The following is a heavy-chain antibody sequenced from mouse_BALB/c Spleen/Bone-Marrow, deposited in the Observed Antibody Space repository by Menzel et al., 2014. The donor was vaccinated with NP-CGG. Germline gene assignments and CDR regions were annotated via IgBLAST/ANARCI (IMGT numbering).Heavy chain of an antibody. Sequence: VQLQQSGGGLVQPGGSLRLSCTTSGFTFTDYYMSWVRQPPGKALERLAFIRNKAYGYTTEYSASVRGRFTISRDNSQSILYLQMNTLRAEDSATYYCARFPMDYWGQGTSVTVSS. V-gene: IGHV7-3*02. CDR2: IRNKAYGYTT. CDR1: GFTFTDYY. J-gene: IGHJ4*01. CDR3: ARFPMDY.